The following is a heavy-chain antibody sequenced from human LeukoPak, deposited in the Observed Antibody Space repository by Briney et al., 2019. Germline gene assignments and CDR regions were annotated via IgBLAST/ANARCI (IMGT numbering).Heavy chain of an antibody. J-gene: IGHJ3*02. CDR2: VLGSGVPT. D-gene: IGHD4-17*01. Sequence: GGSLRLSCAASGITFSKYGMSWVRQAPGKGLEWVATVLGSGVPTYFADSVQGRFTISRDNSKNTLYLQMNSLRAEDTAIYYCAKDPNGDYIGTFDIWGQGTMVIVS. CDR3: AKDPNGDYIGTFDI. CDR1: GITFSKYG. V-gene: IGHV3-23*01.